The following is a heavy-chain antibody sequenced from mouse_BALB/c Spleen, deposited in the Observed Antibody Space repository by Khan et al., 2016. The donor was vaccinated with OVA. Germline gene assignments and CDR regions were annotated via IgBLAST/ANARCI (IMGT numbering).Heavy chain of an antibody. V-gene: IGHV1S132*01. CDR2: IYPGTGST. J-gene: IGHJ4*01. Sequence: QVQLKESGTELVRPGASVKLSCKTSGYIFTSYWIHWVKQRPGQGLEWIGRIYPGTGSTYYNENFKGKATLTADKSSSTAYMQLSSLKSEDSAVYFCAREKYGNYWGAMDYWGQGTSVTVSS. CDR3: AREKYGNYWGAMDY. CDR1: GYIFTSYW. D-gene: IGHD2-10*02.